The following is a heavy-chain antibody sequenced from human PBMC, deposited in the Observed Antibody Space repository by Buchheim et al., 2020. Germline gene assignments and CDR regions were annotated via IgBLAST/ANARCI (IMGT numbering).Heavy chain of an antibody. CDR2: ISGSGGST. V-gene: IGHV3-23*01. D-gene: IGHD4-17*01. J-gene: IGHJ6*02. CDR1: GFTFSSYA. Sequence: EVQLLESGGGLVQPGGSLRLSCAASGFTFSSYAMSWVRQAPGKGLEWVSAISGSGGSTYYADSVKGRFTISRANSKNTLYLQMNSLRAEDTAVYYCAKDEGDYGDYYYYGMDVWGQGTT. CDR3: AKDEGDYGDYYYYGMDV.